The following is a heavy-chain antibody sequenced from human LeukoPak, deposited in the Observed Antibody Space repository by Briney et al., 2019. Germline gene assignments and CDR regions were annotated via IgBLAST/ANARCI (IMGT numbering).Heavy chain of an antibody. CDR3: VRLFGGVTTFDY. J-gene: IGHJ4*02. V-gene: IGHV3-7*01. Sequence: GGSLRLSCAASGFTFSTYSMSWVRQAPGKGLDWVASINQDGSAEYYVDSVRGRFTISRDNAKNSLYLQVNSRRVDDTAVYYCVRLFGGVTTFDYWGQGTLVTVSS. CDR1: GFTFSTYS. CDR2: INQDGSAE. D-gene: IGHD4-17*01.